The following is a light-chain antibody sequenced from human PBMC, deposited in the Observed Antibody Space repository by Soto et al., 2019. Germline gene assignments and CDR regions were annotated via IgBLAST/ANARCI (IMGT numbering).Light chain of an antibody. CDR1: SSDVGGYNY. Sequence: QSVLTQPASVSGSPGRSITISCTGTSSDVGGYNYVSWYQQHPGKAPKLMIYEVSNRPSGVSNRFSGSKSGNTASLTISGLQAEDEADYYCSSYTSSRTYVFGTGTKVTVL. CDR3: SSYTSSRTYV. CDR2: EVS. V-gene: IGLV2-14*01. J-gene: IGLJ1*01.